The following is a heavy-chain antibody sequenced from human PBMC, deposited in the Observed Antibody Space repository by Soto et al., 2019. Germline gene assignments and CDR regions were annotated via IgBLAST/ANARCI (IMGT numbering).Heavy chain of an antibody. Sequence: APVNVSCESSGYTFTSYCSIAVRQAPGQGLEWMGWISAYNGNTSYAQKLQGRVTMTTDTSTSTAYMELRSLRSDDTAVYYCARTAAGTFWFDPWGQGSLVTVGS. J-gene: IGHJ5*02. CDR1: GYTFTSYC. CDR2: ISAYNGNT. V-gene: IGHV1-18*04. CDR3: ARTAAGTFWFDP. D-gene: IGHD6-13*01.